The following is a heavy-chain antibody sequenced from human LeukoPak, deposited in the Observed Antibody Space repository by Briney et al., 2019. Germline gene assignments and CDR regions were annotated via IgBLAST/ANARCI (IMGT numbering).Heavy chain of an antibody. J-gene: IGHJ4*02. Sequence: SETLSLTCAVYGGSFSGYYWSWIRQPPGKGLEWIGEINHSGSTNYNPSLKSRVTISVDTSKNQFSLKLSSVTAADTAAYYCARNTVTTTGIDYWGQGTLVTVSS. CDR3: ARNTVTTTGIDY. V-gene: IGHV4-34*01. CDR2: INHSGST. CDR1: GGSFSGYY. D-gene: IGHD4-11*01.